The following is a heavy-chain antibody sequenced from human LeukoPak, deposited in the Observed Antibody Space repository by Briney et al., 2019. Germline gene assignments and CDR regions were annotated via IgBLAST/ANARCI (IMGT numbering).Heavy chain of an antibody. Sequence: SETLSLTCAVYGGSFSGYYWSWIRQPPGKGLEWIGEINHSGSTNYNPSLKSRVTISVDTSKNQFSLKLSSVTAADTAVYYCARRGHQWYGYYYYMDVWGKGTTVTISS. CDR3: ARRGHQWYGYYYYMDV. CDR1: GGSFSGYY. D-gene: IGHD2-15*01. J-gene: IGHJ6*03. V-gene: IGHV4-34*01. CDR2: INHSGST.